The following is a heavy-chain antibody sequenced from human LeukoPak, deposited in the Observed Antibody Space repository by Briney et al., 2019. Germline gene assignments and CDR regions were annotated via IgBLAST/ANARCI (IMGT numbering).Heavy chain of an antibody. Sequence: GASVKVSCKASGGTFSSYAISWVRQAPGQGLEWMGGIIPIFGTANYAQKFQGRVTITADKSTSTAYMELSSLRSEDTAVYYCASYYYDSSGYYYVDYWGQGTLVTVSS. CDR3: ASYYYDSSGYYYVDY. V-gene: IGHV1-69*06. J-gene: IGHJ4*02. CDR1: GGTFSSYA. D-gene: IGHD3-22*01. CDR2: IIPIFGTA.